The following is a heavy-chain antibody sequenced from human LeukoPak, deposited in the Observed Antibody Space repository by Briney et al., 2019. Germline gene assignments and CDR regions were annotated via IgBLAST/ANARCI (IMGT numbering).Heavy chain of an antibody. CDR1: GYTFTGYY. Sequence: GASVRVSCKASGYTFTGYYMHWVRQAPGQGLEWMGGIIPIFDTSNYAQQFQGRVTITAVKSTSTAYMELSSLRSEDTAVYYCARSLVRGAIDAFNIWGQGTMVTVSS. J-gene: IGHJ3*02. CDR3: ARSLVRGAIDAFNI. V-gene: IGHV1-69*06. CDR2: IIPIFDTS. D-gene: IGHD3-10*01.